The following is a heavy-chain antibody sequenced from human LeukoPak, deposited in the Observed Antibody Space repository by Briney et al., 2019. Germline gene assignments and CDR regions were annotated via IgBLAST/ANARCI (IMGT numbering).Heavy chain of an antibody. CDR1: GFTFSSYA. V-gene: IGHV3-23*01. Sequence: GGSLRLSCAASGFTFSSYAMSWVRQAPGKGLEWVSAISGSGGSTYYADSVKGRFTISRDNSKNTLYLQMNTLRAEDTAVYFCAKPPHYCSGGSCYSGLDYWGQGTLVTVSS. CDR3: AKPPHYCSGGSCYSGLDY. D-gene: IGHD2-15*01. J-gene: IGHJ4*02. CDR2: ISGSGGST.